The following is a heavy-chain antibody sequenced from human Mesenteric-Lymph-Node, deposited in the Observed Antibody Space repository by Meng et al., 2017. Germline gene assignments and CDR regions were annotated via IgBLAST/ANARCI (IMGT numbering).Heavy chain of an antibody. CDR1: GFSRFA. V-gene: IGHV3-30*01. CDR3: ARDLYGGNSGANFDS. J-gene: IGHJ4*02. CDR2: ISYDGSNK. Sequence: GESLKISCAGSGFSRFAMHWVRQAPGKGLEWLAVISYDGSNKYYAESVKGRFTIPRDNSQLYLGMDGLKPEDTAVYYCARDLYGGNSGANFDSWGQGTLVTVSS. D-gene: IGHD4-23*01.